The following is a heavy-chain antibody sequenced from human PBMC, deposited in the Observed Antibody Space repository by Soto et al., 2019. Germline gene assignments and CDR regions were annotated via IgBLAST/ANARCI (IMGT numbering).Heavy chain of an antibody. CDR3: ARNCGPDY. Sequence: XGALRLSCAASGFTFSGYGMHWVRQAPGKGLVWVSRIHGDGSSTSYADSVKGRFTISRDNAKNTLYLQMNSLRTEDTAVYYCARNCGPDYWGQGTLVTVSS. V-gene: IGHV3-74*01. CDR1: GFTFSGYG. J-gene: IGHJ4*02. D-gene: IGHD1-1*01. CDR2: IHGDGSST.